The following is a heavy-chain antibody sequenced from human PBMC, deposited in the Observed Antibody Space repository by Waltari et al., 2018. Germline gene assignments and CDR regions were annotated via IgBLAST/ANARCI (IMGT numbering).Heavy chain of an antibody. D-gene: IGHD2-2*01. CDR2: IYYSGST. V-gene: IGHV4-59*01. Sequence: QVQLQESGPGLVKPSETLSLTCTVSGGSISSYYWSWIRQPPGKGLEWIGYIYYSGSTNYNPSLKSRVTIAVDKSKNQCCLKLSSVTAADTAVYYCARGRKDIVVVPAGICAFDSWGQGTGVTVSS. CDR1: GGSISSYY. CDR3: ARGRKDIVVVPAGICAFDS. J-gene: IGHJ3*02.